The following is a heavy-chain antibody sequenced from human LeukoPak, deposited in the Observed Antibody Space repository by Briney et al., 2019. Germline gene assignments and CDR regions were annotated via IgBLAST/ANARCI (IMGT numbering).Heavy chain of an antibody. CDR3: ARAYYDFWSGYYYYYMDV. V-gene: IGHV4-38-2*02. Sequence: SETLSLTCSVSGYSISSGYYWSWIRQPPGKGLEWIGEINHSGSTNYNPSLKSRVTISVDTSKNQFSLKLSSVTAADTAVYYCARAYYDFWSGYYYYYMDVWGKGTTVTVSS. CDR1: GYSISSGYY. CDR2: INHSGST. D-gene: IGHD3-3*01. J-gene: IGHJ6*03.